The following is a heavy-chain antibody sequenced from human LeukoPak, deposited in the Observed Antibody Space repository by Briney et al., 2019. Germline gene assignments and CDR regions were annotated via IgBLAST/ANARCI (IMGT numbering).Heavy chain of an antibody. CDR1: GFTFSDYY. J-gene: IGHJ5*02. V-gene: IGHV3-11*04. CDR3: ARDRGGYYYDSSGYEEGIWFDP. D-gene: IGHD3-22*01. CDR2: ISSSGSTI. Sequence: GGSLRLSCAASGFTFSDYYMSWIRQAPGKGLEWVSYISSSGSTIYYADSVKGRFTTSRDNAKNSLYLQMNSLRAEDTAVYYCARDRGGYYYDSSGYEEGIWFDPWGQGTLVTVSS.